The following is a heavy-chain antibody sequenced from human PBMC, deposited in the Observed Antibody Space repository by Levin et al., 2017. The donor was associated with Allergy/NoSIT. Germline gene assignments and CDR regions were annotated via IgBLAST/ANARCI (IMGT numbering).Heavy chain of an antibody. CDR3: ARVEDIVAIGYYYMDV. V-gene: IGHV4-59*01. CDR1: GGSISSYY. D-gene: IGHD5-12*01. CDR2: IYYSGST. Sequence: ASETLSLTCTVSGGSISSYYWSWIRQPPGKGLEWIGYIYYSGSTNYNPSLKSRVTISVDTSKNQFSLKLSSVTAADTAVYYCARVEDIVAIGYYYMDVWGKGTTVTVSS. J-gene: IGHJ6*03.